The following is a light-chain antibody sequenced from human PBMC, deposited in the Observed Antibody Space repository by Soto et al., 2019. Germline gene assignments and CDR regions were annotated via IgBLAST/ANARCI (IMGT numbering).Light chain of an antibody. CDR3: KEYSKWPSRT. CDR1: QIVSSY. J-gene: IGKJ1*01. V-gene: IGKV3-15*01. Sequence: EIVLTQSPGTLSLSPGYGATLSCRAGQIVSSYLAWYQQKRGHAPRLLVYGASTRASGIPDRFSGSGSGTEFSLTISSLQSEDFAVYYCKEYSKWPSRTFGPGTKVDIK. CDR2: GAS.